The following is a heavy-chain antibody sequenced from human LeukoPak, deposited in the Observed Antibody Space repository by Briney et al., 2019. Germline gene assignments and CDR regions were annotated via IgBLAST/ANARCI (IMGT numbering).Heavy chain of an antibody. CDR2: IKGGSGDP. V-gene: IGHV3-23*01. CDR3: AKGGHDFNPFYW. Sequence: GGSLRLSCAASGFTFSTYAMGWVRQAPGKGLEWVSSIKGGSGDPFYADSVKGRFTISRDNSKNTLFLQLNSLRAEDSAVYYCAKGGHDFNPFYWWGQGTQVTVSS. CDR1: GFTFSTYA. J-gene: IGHJ4*02. D-gene: IGHD2-21*02.